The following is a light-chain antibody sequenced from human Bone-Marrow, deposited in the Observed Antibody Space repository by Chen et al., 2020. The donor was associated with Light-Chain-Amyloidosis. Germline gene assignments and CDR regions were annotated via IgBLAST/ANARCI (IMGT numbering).Light chain of an antibody. CDR3: QVWDRSSDRPV. J-gene: IGLJ3*02. Sequence: SYLLTHPPSQSPPPGRPPTLACGGNNIGSTSVHWYQQTPGQAPLLVVYDDSDRPSGIPERLSGSNSGNTATLTISRVEAGDEADYYCQVWDRSSDRPVFGGGTKLTVL. V-gene: IGLV3-21*02. CDR2: DDS. CDR1: NIGSTS.